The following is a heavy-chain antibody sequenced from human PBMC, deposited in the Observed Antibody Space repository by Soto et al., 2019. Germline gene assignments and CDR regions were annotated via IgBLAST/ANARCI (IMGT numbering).Heavy chain of an antibody. CDR3: ARLGSADGNVNSFDY. V-gene: IGHV1-69*06. CDR2: IIPIFGTA. CDR1: GGTFSSYA. J-gene: IGHJ4*02. Sequence: GASVKVSCKASGGTFSSYAISWVRQAPGQGLEWMGGIIPIFGTANYAQKFQGRVTITADKSTSTAYMELSSLRSEDTAVYYCARLGSADGNVNSFDYWGQGTLVTVSS. D-gene: IGHD6-13*01.